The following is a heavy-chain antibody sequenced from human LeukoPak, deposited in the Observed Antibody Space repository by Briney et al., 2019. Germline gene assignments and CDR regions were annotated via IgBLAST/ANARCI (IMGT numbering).Heavy chain of an antibody. CDR1: GFTFTNVW. Sequence: KSGGSLRLSCAASGFTFTNVWMSWVRQAPGKGLEWVGRIKSRVSGGTTDYAAPVKGMFTISRDDSKNTLHLQMDSLRTEDTAVYYCTSDLPGGYSNYFDDWGQGTPVTVSS. D-gene: IGHD4-23*01. V-gene: IGHV3-15*01. CDR3: TSDLPGGYSNYFDD. J-gene: IGHJ4*02. CDR2: IKSRVSGGTT.